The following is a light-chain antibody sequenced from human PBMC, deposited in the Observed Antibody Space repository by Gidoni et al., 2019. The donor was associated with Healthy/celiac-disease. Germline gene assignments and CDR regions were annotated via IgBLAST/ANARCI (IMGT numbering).Light chain of an antibody. CDR1: QSVSSN. CDR3: QQYNNWPPWT. V-gene: IGKV3-15*01. J-gene: IGKJ1*01. Sequence: ETVMTQSLATLSVSPGERATLSCRASQSVSSNLAWYQQKPGQAPRLLIYGASTRATGIPARFSGSGSGTEFTLTISSLQSEDFAVYYCQQYNNWPPWTFGQGTKVEIK. CDR2: GAS.